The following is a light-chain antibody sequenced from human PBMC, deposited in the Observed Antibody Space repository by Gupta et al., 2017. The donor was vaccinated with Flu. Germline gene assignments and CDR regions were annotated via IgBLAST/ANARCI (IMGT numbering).Light chain of an antibody. V-gene: IGLV2-11*02. J-gene: IGLJ3*02. CDR2: DVT. CDR3: CSYATTYTGV. CDR1: FRDVGAYNY. Sequence: SVTISCTGTFRDVGAYNYVSWYQQHPGKAPKLISADVTKRPSGVPERFSGSKSANTASLTISGLQPVDEADEDCCSYATTYTGVFGGGTKLTVL.